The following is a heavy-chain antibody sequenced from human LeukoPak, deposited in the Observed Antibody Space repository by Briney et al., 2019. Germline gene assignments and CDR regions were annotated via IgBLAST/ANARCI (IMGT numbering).Heavy chain of an antibody. D-gene: IGHD1-20*01. J-gene: IGHJ4*02. CDR1: GFIFSSYG. CDR2: ISGSGSGGST. CDR3: AKPAITGTTFSGWIY. V-gene: IGHV3-23*01. Sequence: PGGSPRLSCAASGFIFSSYGMTWVRQAPGKGLEWVSAISGSGSGGSTYYADSVKGRFTISRDNSKNTLYLQMNSLRAEDTAVYYCAKPAITGTTFSGWIYWGQGIPVTVSS.